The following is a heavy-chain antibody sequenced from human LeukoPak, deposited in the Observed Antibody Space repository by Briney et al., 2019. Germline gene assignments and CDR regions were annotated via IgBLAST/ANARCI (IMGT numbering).Heavy chain of an antibody. Sequence: GGSLRLSCAASGVTFNNAWMSWVRQAPGKGLEWVVRIKSKTDGGTTDYAAPVKGRFTISRDDSKSTLYLQVNSLKNEDTAVYYCPTTTWIQLWPKLFDYWGQGTLVTVSS. CDR1: GVTFNNAW. J-gene: IGHJ4*02. D-gene: IGHD5-18*01. V-gene: IGHV3-15*01. CDR3: PTTTWIQLWPKLFDY. CDR2: IKSKTDGGTT.